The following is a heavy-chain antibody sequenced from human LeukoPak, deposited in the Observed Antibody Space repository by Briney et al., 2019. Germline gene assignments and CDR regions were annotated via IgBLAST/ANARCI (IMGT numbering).Heavy chain of an antibody. D-gene: IGHD6-19*01. Sequence: GGSLRLSCAASGFTLTTYNMHWVRQAPGKGLEWVSYINSRSTTLYYADSVKGRFTVSRDNAKNSLYLQMNSLRVEDTAVYYCARGTYSSGWLEFSDFDFWGQGTLVTVSS. CDR3: ARGTYSSGWLEFSDFDF. CDR1: GFTLTTYN. V-gene: IGHV3-48*01. CDR2: INSRSTTL. J-gene: IGHJ4*02.